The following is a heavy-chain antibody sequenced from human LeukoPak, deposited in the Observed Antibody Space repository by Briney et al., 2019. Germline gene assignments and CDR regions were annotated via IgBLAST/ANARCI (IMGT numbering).Heavy chain of an antibody. CDR1: GFTFSSYS. V-gene: IGHV3-21*01. J-gene: IGHJ4*02. CDR3: ARDLRSSGYYAFDY. CDR2: ISSSSSYI. Sequence: GGSLRLSCAASGFTFSSYSMNWVRQAPGKGLEWVSYISSSSSYIYYADSVKGRFTTSRDNAKNSLYLQMNSLRAEDTAVYYCARDLRSSGYYAFDYWGQGTLVTVSS. D-gene: IGHD3-22*01.